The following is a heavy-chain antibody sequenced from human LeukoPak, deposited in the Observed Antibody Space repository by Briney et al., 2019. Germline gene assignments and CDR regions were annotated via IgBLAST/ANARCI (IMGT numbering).Heavy chain of an antibody. CDR2: INHSGST. CDR3: ARGTTGADYYYYMDV. D-gene: IGHD1-1*01. J-gene: IGHJ6*03. CDR1: GGSFSGYY. V-gene: IGHV4-34*01. Sequence: ASEILSLTCAVYGGSFSGYYWSWIRQPPGKGLEWIGEINHSGSTNYNPSLKSRVTISVDTSKNQFSLKLSSVTAADTAVYYCARGTTGADYYYYMDVWGKGTTVTVSS.